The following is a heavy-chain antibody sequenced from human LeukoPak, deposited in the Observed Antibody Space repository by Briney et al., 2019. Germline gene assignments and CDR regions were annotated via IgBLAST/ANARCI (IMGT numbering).Heavy chain of an antibody. J-gene: IGHJ1*01. CDR1: GGSISSYY. D-gene: IGHD6-13*01. CDR3: ARGGSSSSYFQH. CDR2: IYYSGST. Sequence: PSETLSLTCTVSGGSISSYYWSWIRQPPGKGLEWIGYIYYSGSTNYNPSLKSRVTISVDTSKNQFSLKLSSVTAADTAVYYCARGGSSSSYFQHWGQGTLVTVSS. V-gene: IGHV4-59*01.